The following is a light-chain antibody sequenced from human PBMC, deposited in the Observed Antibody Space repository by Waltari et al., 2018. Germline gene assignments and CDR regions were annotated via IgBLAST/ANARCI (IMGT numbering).Light chain of an antibody. CDR3: CSYAGRFSVV. Sequence: QSALTQPRSVSGSPGQSVTISCTGTSRVVGGYNSVSWYQQHPDKAPKAIIYDVTKRPSGVPDRFAGSKSGNTASLTISGLQAEDEADYYCCSYAGRFSVVFGGGTKLTVL. CDR2: DVT. CDR1: SRVVGGYNS. V-gene: IGLV2-11*01. J-gene: IGLJ2*01.